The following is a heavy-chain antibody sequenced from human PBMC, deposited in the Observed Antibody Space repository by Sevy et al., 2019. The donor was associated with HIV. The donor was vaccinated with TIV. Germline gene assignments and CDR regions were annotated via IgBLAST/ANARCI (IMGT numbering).Heavy chain of an antibody. D-gene: IGHD1-7*01. CDR2: ISGLSNYI. CDR3: ARGENWNYAEY. V-gene: IGHV3-21*01. J-gene: IGHJ4*02. Sequence: LSLTCAASGFTFNSYSINWVRQAPGKGLEWVSYISGLSNYIYYADSLKGRFTISRDNAKDSVYLQMNSLRVEDTAVYYCARGENWNYAEYWGQGILVTVSS. CDR1: GFTFNSYS.